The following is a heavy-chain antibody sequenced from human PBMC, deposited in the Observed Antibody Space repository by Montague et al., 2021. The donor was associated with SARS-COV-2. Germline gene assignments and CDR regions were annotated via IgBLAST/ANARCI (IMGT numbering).Heavy chain of an antibody. CDR3: ARERWAVGVSFDY. Sequence: CAISGDSVSSNSATWHWIRQSPSRGLEWLGRTYYRSRWSNDYAVSVRSRIIINPDTSTNQFSLQLNSVTPEDTAVYFCARERWAVGVSFDYWGQGTLVTVSS. D-gene: IGHD1-26*01. J-gene: IGHJ4*02. CDR1: GDSVSSNSAT. CDR2: TYYRSRWSN. V-gene: IGHV6-1*01.